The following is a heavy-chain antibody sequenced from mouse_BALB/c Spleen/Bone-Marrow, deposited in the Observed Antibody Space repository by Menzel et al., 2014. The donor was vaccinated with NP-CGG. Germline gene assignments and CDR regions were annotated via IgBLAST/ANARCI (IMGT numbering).Heavy chain of an antibody. D-gene: IGHD2-14*01. CDR2: IDPYYGGI. J-gene: IGHJ3*01. Sequence: EVKLMESGPELEKPGASVKISCKASGYSFTGYNMNWVKQNNGKSLGWIGNIDPYYGGISYNQKFKGKATLTVDKSSNTAYMQLKSLTSEDSAIYYCAISIEYRPLVYWGQGTLVTASA. CDR3: AISIEYRPLVY. CDR1: GYSFTGYN. V-gene: IGHV1-39*01.